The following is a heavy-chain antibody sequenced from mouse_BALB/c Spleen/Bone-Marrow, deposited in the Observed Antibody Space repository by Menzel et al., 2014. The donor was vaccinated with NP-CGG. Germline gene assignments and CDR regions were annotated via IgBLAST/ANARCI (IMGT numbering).Heavy chain of an antibody. J-gene: IGHJ4*01. CDR3: ARQLGLRWAMDY. CDR2: ISNGGGST. V-gene: IGHV5-12-2*01. CDR1: GFTFSSYT. D-gene: IGHD3-1*01. Sequence: EVKVVESGGGLVQPGGSLKLPCAASGFTFSSYTVSWVRQTPEKRLEWVAYISNGGGSTYYPDTVKGRFTISRDNAKNTLYLQMSSLKSEDTAMYYCARQLGLRWAMDYWGQGTSVTVSS.